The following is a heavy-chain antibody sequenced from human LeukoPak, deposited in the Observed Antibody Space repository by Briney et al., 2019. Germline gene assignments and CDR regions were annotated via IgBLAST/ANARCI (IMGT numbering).Heavy chain of an antibody. CDR2: MKPESGKT. V-gene: IGHV1-2*02. Sequence: ASVKVSCKASGYSFTDYYLHWVRQAPGQGLEWMGWMKPESGKTGTAQRFQGRVTLTRDTSTSTAYMEVSRLRSDDTAVYYCARFGYCSSTSCYEAYYYYGMDVWGQGTTVTVSS. D-gene: IGHD2-2*01. CDR3: ARFGYCSSTSCYEAYYYYGMDV. CDR1: GYSFTDYY. J-gene: IGHJ6*02.